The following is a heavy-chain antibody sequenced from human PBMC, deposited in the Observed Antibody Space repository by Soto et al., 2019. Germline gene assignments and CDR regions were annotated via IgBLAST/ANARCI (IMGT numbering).Heavy chain of an antibody. CDR2: ISGSGGRT. CDR3: AKARGELPYWYFDL. CDR1: GFTFSSYA. D-gene: IGHD1-26*01. V-gene: IGHV3-23*01. Sequence: EVQLLESGGGLVQPGGSLRLSCAASGFTFSSYAMTWVRQAPGKGPEWVSGISGSGGRTYYADSVKGRFTISRDTSKNTLSLQMNSLGAEDTAVYYCAKARGELPYWYFDLWGRVTLVTVSS. J-gene: IGHJ2*01.